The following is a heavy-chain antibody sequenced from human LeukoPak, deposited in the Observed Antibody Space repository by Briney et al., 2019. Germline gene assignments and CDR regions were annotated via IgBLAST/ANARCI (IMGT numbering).Heavy chain of an antibody. CDR2: INHSGST. Sequence: NPSETLSLTCAVYGGSFSGYYWSWIRQPPGKGLEWIGEINHSGSTNYNPSLKSRVTISVDTSKNQFSLKLSSVTAADTAVYYCARARPIKRMIVRAIGFDYWAREPWSPSPQ. J-gene: IGHJ4*02. CDR1: GGSFSGYY. V-gene: IGHV4-34*01. D-gene: IGHD1-26*01. CDR3: ARARPIKRMIVRAIGFDY.